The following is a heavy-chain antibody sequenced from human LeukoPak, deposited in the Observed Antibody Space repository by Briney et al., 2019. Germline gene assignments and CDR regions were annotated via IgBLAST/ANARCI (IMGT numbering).Heavy chain of an antibody. CDR2: IYHSGST. CDR1: GGSISSSNW. J-gene: IGHJ4*02. V-gene: IGHV4-4*02. CDR3: ARVIRPHYYDSSGYYFLDY. D-gene: IGHD3-22*01. Sequence: SGTLSLTCAVSGGSISSSNWWSWVRQPPGKGLEWIGEIYHSGSTNYNPSLKSRVTISVDKSKNQFSLKLSSVTAADTAVYYCARVIRPHYYDSSGYYFLDYWGQGTLVTVSS.